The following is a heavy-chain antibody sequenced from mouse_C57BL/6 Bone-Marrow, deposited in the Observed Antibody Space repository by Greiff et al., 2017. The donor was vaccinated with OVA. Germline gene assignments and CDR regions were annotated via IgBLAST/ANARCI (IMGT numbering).Heavy chain of an antibody. D-gene: IGHD1-1*01. J-gene: IGHJ2*01. Sequence: DVKLVESGGGLVKPGGSLKLSCAASGFTFSSYAMSWVRQTPEKRLEWVATISDGGSYTYYPDNVKGRFTISRDNAKNNLYLQMSHLKSEDTAMYYCAREGHGSSPAWFAYWGQGTTLTVSS. V-gene: IGHV5-4*01. CDR1: GFTFSSYA. CDR3: AREGHGSSPAWFAY. CDR2: ISDGGSYT.